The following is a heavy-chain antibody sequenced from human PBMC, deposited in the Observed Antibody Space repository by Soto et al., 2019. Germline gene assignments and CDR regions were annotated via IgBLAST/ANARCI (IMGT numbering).Heavy chain of an antibody. J-gene: IGHJ4*02. D-gene: IGHD2-15*01. CDR3: PKCRYLDTSGGSANY. V-gene: IGHV3-23*01. CDR1: GFMFDNYA. CDR2: ISGSGHGT. Sequence: EVKLLESGGGLVPPGASARLSCITSGFMFDNYAMSWVRQSPGRGLEWVAAISGSGHGTVYTQSVQGRFIISRDKSKKTLFLQMNNLRDADTAAYYCPKCRYLDTSGGSANYLGLGTLVSVSA.